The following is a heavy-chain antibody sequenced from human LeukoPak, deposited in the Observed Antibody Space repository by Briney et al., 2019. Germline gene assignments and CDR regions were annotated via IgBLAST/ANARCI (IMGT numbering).Heavy chain of an antibody. J-gene: IGHJ4*02. CDR1: GGSISSGDYH. V-gene: IGHV4-30-4*08. D-gene: IGHD3-3*01. CDR2: IYYSGSA. CDR3: ARTSTYYDFWSGYRDFDY. Sequence: SETLSLTCTVSGGSISSGDYHWSWIRQPPGKGLEWIGYIYYSGSAYYNPSLKSRVTISVDTSKNQFSLKLSSVTAADTAVYYCARTSTYYDFWSGYRDFDYWGQGTLVTVSS.